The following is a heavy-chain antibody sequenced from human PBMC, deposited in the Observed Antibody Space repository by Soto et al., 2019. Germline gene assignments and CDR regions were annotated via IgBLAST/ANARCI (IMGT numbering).Heavy chain of an antibody. CDR2: TYYRSRWYN. CDR1: GDSVSSNSAA. J-gene: IGHJ6*03. V-gene: IGHV6-1*01. D-gene: IGHD6-19*01. CDR3: AXXTXXQWXYMDV. Sequence: SQTLSLTCAISGDSVSSNSAAWNWIRQSPSRGLEWLGRTYYRSRWYNDYAVSVKSRITVNPDTSKNQFSLHLNSVTPEDTAVYYCAXXTXXQWXYMDVWDKGXXVTXSS.